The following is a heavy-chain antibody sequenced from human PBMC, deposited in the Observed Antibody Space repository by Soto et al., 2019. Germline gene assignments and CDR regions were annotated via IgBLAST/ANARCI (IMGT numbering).Heavy chain of an antibody. D-gene: IGHD3-3*01. V-gene: IGHV4-34*01. CDR1: GGYFSGYY. CDR3: ARGKRVLEWLLGARYGMDV. Sequence: PSETLSLTCAVYGGYFSGYYWSWIRQPPGKGLEWIGEINHSGRTNYNPSLKRRVTISVDTAKNQFSLKLSSVTAAATAVYYCARGKRVLEWLLGARYGMDVWGQGTTVTVSS. J-gene: IGHJ6*02. CDR2: INHSGRT.